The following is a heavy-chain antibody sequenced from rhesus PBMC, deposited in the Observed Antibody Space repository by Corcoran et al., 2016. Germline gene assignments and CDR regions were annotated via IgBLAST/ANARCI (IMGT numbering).Heavy chain of an antibody. Sequence: QVQLQESGPGLVKPSETLSLTCAVSGGSISSGYYYWSWIRQPPGKGLEWIGYITYSGRTSYNPSLKGRVTISRDTSKNQFSLKLSSVTAADTAVYYCASEFGLVSLDYWGQGVLVTVSS. CDR2: ITYSGRT. J-gene: IGHJ4*01. V-gene: IGHV4-122*02. CDR1: GGSISSGYYY. CDR3: ASEFGLVSLDY. D-gene: IGHD3-3*01.